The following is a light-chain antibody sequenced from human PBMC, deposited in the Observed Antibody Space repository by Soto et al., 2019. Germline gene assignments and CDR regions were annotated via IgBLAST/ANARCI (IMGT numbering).Light chain of an antibody. Sequence: ELVLTPSPATLSLSPVERATLSCRASQSVSSYLAWYQQKPGQAPRLLIYDASNRATGIPARFSGSGSGTDFTLTISSLEPEDFAVYYCQQRSNWPSFGQGTKVDIK. CDR2: DAS. CDR1: QSVSSY. J-gene: IGKJ1*01. CDR3: QQRSNWPS. V-gene: IGKV3-11*01.